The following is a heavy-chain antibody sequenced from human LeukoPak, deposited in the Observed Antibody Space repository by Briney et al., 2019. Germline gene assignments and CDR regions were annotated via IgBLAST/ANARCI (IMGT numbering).Heavy chain of an antibody. CDR1: GFTFSSYW. Sequence: PGGSLRLSCAASGFTFSSYWMSWVRQAPGKGLEWVAYIKQDGSEKYYVDSVKGRFTISRDNAKNSLYLQMNSLRAEDTAVYYCARAYYDFWSGYSYYFDYWGQGTLVTVSS. D-gene: IGHD3-3*01. CDR3: ARAYYDFWSGYSYYFDY. V-gene: IGHV3-7*04. J-gene: IGHJ4*02. CDR2: IKQDGSEK.